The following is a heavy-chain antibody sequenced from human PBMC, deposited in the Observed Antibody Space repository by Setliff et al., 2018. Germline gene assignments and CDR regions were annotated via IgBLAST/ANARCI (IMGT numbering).Heavy chain of an antibody. J-gene: IGHJ4*02. CDR2: IWDDGGNK. CDR3: ARTCSGSGCYAGLES. D-gene: IGHD2-15*01. Sequence: GGSLRLSCAASGFTFSTYRMHWVRQAPGKGLEWVAVIWDDGGNKYHADPVKGRFTISRDNSKNTLYLQMNSLGPEDTAVYYCARTCSGSGCYAGLESWGQGTPVTVSS. V-gene: IGHV3-33*08. CDR1: GFTFSTYR.